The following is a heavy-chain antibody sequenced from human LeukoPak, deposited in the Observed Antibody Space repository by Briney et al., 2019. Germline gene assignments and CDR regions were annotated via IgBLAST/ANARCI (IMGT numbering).Heavy chain of an antibody. D-gene: IGHD6-13*01. CDR3: ARQHDSYHYYYVDV. CDR2: LYHSDSI. J-gene: IGHJ6*03. CDR1: GYSISSGYY. V-gene: IGHV4-38-2*01. Sequence: PSETLSLTCAVSGYSISSGYYWIWIRPPPGKGLEWIGSLYHSDSIYYNPSLESRVTMSVDTSKNQFSLKLSFVTAADTAVYYCARQHDSYHYYYVDVWGTGTTVTVSS.